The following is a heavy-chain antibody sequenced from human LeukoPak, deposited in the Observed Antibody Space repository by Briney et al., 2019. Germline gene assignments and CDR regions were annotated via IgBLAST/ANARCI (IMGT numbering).Heavy chain of an antibody. Sequence: SVNVSGKASGFTFTSSAMLWVRQARGQRLEWLGWIVVVSGKTNYEQKFQERVTITRDLSTSPASMELSSLRSEDTAVCFCAAVENWSQGTPVTV. J-gene: IGHJ4*02. CDR2: IVVVSGKT. CDR1: GFTFTSSA. CDR3: AAVEN. V-gene: IGHV1-58*02.